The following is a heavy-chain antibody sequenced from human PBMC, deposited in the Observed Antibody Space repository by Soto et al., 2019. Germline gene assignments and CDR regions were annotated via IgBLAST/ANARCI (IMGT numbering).Heavy chain of an antibody. J-gene: IGHJ4*02. D-gene: IGHD1-26*01. Sequence: ASVKVSFKASGGTFSSYAISWVRQAPGQGLEWMGWINAGNGNTKYSQKIQGRVTITRDTSASTAYMELSSLRSEDTAVYYCARDIGGWPDYWGQGTLVTVSS. V-gene: IGHV1-3*01. CDR2: INAGNGNT. CDR1: GGTFSSYA. CDR3: ARDIGGWPDY.